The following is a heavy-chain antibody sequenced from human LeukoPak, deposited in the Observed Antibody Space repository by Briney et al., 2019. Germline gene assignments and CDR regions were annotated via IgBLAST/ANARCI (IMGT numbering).Heavy chain of an antibody. D-gene: IGHD5-24*01. CDR2: ISSSSSTI. CDR3: ARSVDVDY. Sequence: GGSLRLSCAASGFTLNNYYMSWVRQAPGKGLECVSCISSSSSTIYYADSVKGRFTISRDKAKNSLYLQMNALRAEDTAVYYCARSVDVDYWGQGILVTVSS. J-gene: IGHJ4*02. CDR1: GFTLNNYY. V-gene: IGHV3-48*01.